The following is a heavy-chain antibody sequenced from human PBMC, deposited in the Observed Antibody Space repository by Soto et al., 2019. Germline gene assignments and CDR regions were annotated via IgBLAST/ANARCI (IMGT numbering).Heavy chain of an antibody. CDR1: GASICGFY. Sequence: SETLSLTQTVSGASICGFYCSWIRKSAGKGLEWIGRIYATGTTDYNPSRLSRVMMSVDTSKKQFSLKLRSVTAADTAVYYCVRDGTKTLRDWFDPWGQGISVTVS. CDR3: VRDGTKTLRDWFDP. J-gene: IGHJ5*02. CDR2: IYATGTT. V-gene: IGHV4-4*07. D-gene: IGHD1-1*01.